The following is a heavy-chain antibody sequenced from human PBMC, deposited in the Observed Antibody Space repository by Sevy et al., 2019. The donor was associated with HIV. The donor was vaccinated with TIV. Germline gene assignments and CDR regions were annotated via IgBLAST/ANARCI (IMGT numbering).Heavy chain of an antibody. Sequence: GGSLRLSCAASGFTFSTYSMHWVRQAPGKGLEWVALIWFDGSNKYYADSVKGRFTISRDNSKNTLYLQMNSLRAEDTAEYYCAKAVADSNYYYGLDVWGQGTTVTVSS. CDR2: IWFDGSNK. CDR1: GFTFSTYS. J-gene: IGHJ6*02. D-gene: IGHD6-19*01. V-gene: IGHV3-33*06. CDR3: AKAVADSNYYYGLDV.